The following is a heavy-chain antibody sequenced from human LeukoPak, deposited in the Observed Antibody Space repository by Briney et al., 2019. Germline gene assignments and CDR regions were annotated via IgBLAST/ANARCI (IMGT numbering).Heavy chain of an antibody. V-gene: IGHV4-38-2*02. CDR3: ARGGRGSYLYYYYYMDV. J-gene: IGHJ6*03. Sequence: KSSETLSLTCTVSGYSISSGYYWGWIRQPPGKGLEWIGSIYHSGSTYYNPSLKSRVTISVDTSKNQFSLKLSSVTAADTAVYYCARGGRGSYLYYYYYMDVWGKGTTVTVSS. CDR1: GYSISSGYY. CDR2: IYHSGST. D-gene: IGHD3-16*02.